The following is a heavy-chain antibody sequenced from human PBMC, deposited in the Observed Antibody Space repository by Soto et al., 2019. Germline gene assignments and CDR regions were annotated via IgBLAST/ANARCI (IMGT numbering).Heavy chain of an antibody. CDR2: ISSSGSPI. V-gene: IGHV3-11*01. Sequence: PGGSLRLSCAASGFTFSDYYMTWIRQAPGKGLEWVSYISSSGSPIYYADSVKGRFTIARDNAKNSLYLQLNSLRVEDTAVYYCARARPGIVVVVVESPGSYGMVVWGQGTSVTVSS. CDR1: GFTFSDYY. D-gene: IGHD2-15*01. J-gene: IGHJ6*02. CDR3: ARARPGIVVVVVESPGSYGMVV.